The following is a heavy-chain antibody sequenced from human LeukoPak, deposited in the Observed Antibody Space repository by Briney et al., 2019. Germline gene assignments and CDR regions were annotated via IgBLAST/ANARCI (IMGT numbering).Heavy chain of an antibody. V-gene: IGHV1-24*01. Sequence: ASVKVSCKVSGYTLTELSMHWVRQAPGKGLEWMGGFDPEDGETIYAQKFQGRVTMTEDTSTDTAYMELSSLRSEDTAVYYCARDGDYGGNAHHAFDIWGQGTMVTVSS. CDR2: FDPEDGET. CDR1: GYTLTELS. D-gene: IGHD4-23*01. CDR3: ARDGDYGGNAHHAFDI. J-gene: IGHJ3*02.